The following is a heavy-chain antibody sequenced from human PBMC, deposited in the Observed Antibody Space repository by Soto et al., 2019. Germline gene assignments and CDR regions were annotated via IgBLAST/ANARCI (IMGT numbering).Heavy chain of an antibody. CDR3: ARDHRAEYSSSLAVYYYYGMDV. CDR1: GGTFSSYA. CDR2: IIPIFGTA. Sequence: SVKVSCKASGGTFSSYAISWVRQAPGQGLEWMGGIIPIFGTANYAQKFQGRVTITADESTSTAYMELSSLRSEDTAVYSCARDHRAEYSSSLAVYYYYGMDVWGQGTTVTVSS. D-gene: IGHD6-6*01. V-gene: IGHV1-69*13. J-gene: IGHJ6*02.